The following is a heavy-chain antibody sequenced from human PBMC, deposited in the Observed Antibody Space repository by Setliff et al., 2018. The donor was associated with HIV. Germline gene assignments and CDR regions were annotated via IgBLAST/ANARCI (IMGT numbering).Heavy chain of an antibody. CDR2: IYNSGNT. Sequence: SETLSLTCTVSGGSISSHYWSWIRQPAGKGLEWIGRIYNSGNTNYNPSLKSRVNMSVDASKNQFSLNLKSVTAADTAVYYCARDGVQYSSGWNGYYCDYWGQGILVTVSS. J-gene: IGHJ4*02. D-gene: IGHD6-19*01. CDR1: GGSISSHY. CDR3: ARDGVQYSSGWNGYYCDY. V-gene: IGHV4-4*07.